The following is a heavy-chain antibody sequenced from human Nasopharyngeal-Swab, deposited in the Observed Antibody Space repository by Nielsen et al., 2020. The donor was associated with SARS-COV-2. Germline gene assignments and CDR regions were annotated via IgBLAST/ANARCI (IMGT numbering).Heavy chain of an antibody. Sequence: GGSLRLSCAASGFTFSSYSMNWVRQAPGKGLEWVSSISSNSSYIYYADSVKGRFTISRDNAKNSLYLQMNSLRAEDTAVYYCARDQIPSYYYDSSGPNQIDYWGQGTLVTVSS. CDR2: ISSNSSYI. J-gene: IGHJ4*02. V-gene: IGHV3-21*01. CDR3: ARDQIPSYYYDSSGPNQIDY. D-gene: IGHD3-22*01. CDR1: GFTFSSYS.